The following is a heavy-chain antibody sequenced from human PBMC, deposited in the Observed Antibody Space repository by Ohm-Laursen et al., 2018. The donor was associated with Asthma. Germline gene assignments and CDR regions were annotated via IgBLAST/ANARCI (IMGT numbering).Heavy chain of an antibody. D-gene: IGHD4-11*01. V-gene: IGHV3-7*05. CDR3: ARFGRDYRSHGMDV. Sequence: LRLSCAATGFTFSTYWMTWVRQAPGKGLEWVAHIKEDGSEKSYVDSVKGRFTISRDNAQNSLYLQMSSLRAEDTAVYYCARFGRDYRSHGMDVWGQGTTVTVSS. CDR1: GFTFSTYW. J-gene: IGHJ6*02. CDR2: IKEDGSEK.